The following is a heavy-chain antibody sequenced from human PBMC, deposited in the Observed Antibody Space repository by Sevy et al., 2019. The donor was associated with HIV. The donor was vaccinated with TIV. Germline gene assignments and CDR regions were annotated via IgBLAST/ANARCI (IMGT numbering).Heavy chain of an antibody. Sequence: ASVKVSCKVSGSTLAQLPMHWVRQAPGMGLEWMVTFEPEDGKTLYAQKFQGRVTMTEDTSTHTAYMELSSLTSEDTAIYYCASTRDYYESNGYYFDFWGQGTLVTVSS. CDR3: ASTRDYYESNGYYFDF. CDR1: GSTLAQLP. CDR2: FEPEDGKT. V-gene: IGHV1-24*01. J-gene: IGHJ4*02. D-gene: IGHD3-22*01.